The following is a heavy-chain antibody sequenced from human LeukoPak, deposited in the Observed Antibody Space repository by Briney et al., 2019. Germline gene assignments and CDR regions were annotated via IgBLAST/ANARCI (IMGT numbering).Heavy chain of an antibody. CDR1: GFTFSSYW. V-gene: IGHV3-74*01. J-gene: IGHJ3*02. Sequence: GGSLRLSCAASGFTFSSYWMHWVRQAPGKGLVWVSRINSDGSSTSYAESVKGRFTISRDNAKNTLYLQMNSLRAEDTAVYYCARDRDRFWNDANDAFDIWGQGTMVTVSS. CDR3: ARDRDRFWNDANDAFDI. CDR2: INSDGSST. D-gene: IGHD1-1*01.